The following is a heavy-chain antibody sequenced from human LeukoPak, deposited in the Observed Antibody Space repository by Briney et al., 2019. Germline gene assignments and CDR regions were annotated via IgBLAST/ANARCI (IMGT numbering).Heavy chain of an antibody. D-gene: IGHD2-2*01. Sequence: GGSLRLSCAASGFTSSSYSMNWVRQAPGKGLEWVSSISSSSSYIYYADSVKGRFTISRDNAKNSLYLQMNSLRAEDTAVYYCAKGYCSSTSCLKTDWGQGALVTVSS. CDR2: ISSSSSYI. CDR1: GFTSSSYS. CDR3: AKGYCSSTSCLKTD. J-gene: IGHJ4*02. V-gene: IGHV3-21*01.